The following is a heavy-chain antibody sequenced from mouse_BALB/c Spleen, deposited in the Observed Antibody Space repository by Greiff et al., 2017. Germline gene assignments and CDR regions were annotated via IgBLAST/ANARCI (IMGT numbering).Heavy chain of an antibody. V-gene: IGHV14-3*02. Sequence: EVKLMESGAELVKPGASVKLSCTASGFNIKDTYMHWVKQRPEQGLEWIGRIDPANGNTKYDPKFQGKATITADTSSNTAYLQLSSLTSEDTAVYYCARDAYYGKDYFDYWGQGTTLTVSS. CDR3: ARDAYYGKDYFDY. D-gene: IGHD2-10*01. CDR1: GFNIKDTY. J-gene: IGHJ2*01. CDR2: IDPANGNT.